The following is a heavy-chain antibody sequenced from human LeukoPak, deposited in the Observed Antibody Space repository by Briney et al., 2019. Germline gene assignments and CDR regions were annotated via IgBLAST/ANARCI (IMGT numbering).Heavy chain of an antibody. Sequence: KPGGSLRLSCAASGFTFSSYSMNWVRQAPGKGLEWVSSISSSSSYIYYADSVKGRFTISRDNAKNSLYLQMNSLRAEDTAVYYCARGGNSGSSWYQVTDYWGQGTLVTVSS. V-gene: IGHV3-21*04. J-gene: IGHJ4*02. D-gene: IGHD6-13*01. CDR3: ARGGNSGSSWYQVTDY. CDR2: ISSSSSYI. CDR1: GFTFSSYS.